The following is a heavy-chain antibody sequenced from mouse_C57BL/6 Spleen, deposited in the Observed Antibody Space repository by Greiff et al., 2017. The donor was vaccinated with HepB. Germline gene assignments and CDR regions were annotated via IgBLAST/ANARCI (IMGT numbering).Heavy chain of an antibody. CDR2: IHPNSGST. CDR1: GYTFTSYW. J-gene: IGHJ1*03. D-gene: IGHD1-1*01. Sequence: QVHVKQPGAELVKPGASVKLSCKASGYTFTSYWMHWVKQRPGQGLEWIGMIHPNSGSTNYNEKFKSKATLTVDKSSSTAYMQLSSLTSEDSAVYYCARRGSRVWYFDVWGTGTTVTVSS. V-gene: IGHV1-64*01. CDR3: ARRGSRVWYFDV.